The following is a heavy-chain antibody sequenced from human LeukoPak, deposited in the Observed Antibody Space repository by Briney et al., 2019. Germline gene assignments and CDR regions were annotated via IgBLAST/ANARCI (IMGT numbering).Heavy chain of an antibody. J-gene: IGHJ6*03. CDR2: IIPIFGTA. Sequence: ASVKVSCKACGGTFSRYAISWVRQAPGQGLEWVGGIIPIFGTANYAQKFWGRVTITTDESTSTAYMELSSLRYEDTGVYYSARGGGNWADYYYYYMDVWGKGTTVTVSS. D-gene: IGHD4-23*01. CDR3: ARGGGNWADYYYYYMDV. CDR1: GGTFSRYA. V-gene: IGHV1-69*05.